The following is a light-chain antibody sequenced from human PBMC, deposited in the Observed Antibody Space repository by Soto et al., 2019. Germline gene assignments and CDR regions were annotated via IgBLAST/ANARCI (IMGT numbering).Light chain of an antibody. CDR2: AAS. J-gene: IGKJ1*01. V-gene: IGKV3-20*01. CDR3: QQNSTSRSWT. Sequence: EVVLTQSPGTLSLSPGERATLSCRASQSINGNFLVWYQQKLGQAPRLLIFAASSRATGIPDXFSGSGSGTDFTLTISRLDPEDFAVYYCQQNSTSRSWTFGQGTKVDIK. CDR1: QSINGNF.